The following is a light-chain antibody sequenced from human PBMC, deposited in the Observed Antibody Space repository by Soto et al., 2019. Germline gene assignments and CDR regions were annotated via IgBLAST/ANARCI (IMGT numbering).Light chain of an antibody. Sequence: DIQMTQSPSTLSASVGDRVAITCRASQTVYDWLAWYQHKPGQAPRLLVYEASTLASGVPPRFSARGSGTEFTLTLSSLQPEDFATYYCQQYNLFSGTFGQGTKVDIK. V-gene: IGKV1-5*03. CDR3: QQYNLFSGT. J-gene: IGKJ1*01. CDR2: EAS. CDR1: QTVYDW.